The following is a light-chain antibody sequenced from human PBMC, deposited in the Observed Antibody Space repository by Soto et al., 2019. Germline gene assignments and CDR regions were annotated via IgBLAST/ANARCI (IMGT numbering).Light chain of an antibody. V-gene: IGKV4-1*01. Sequence: DIVMTQSPDSLALSLGERATINCKSSQSVLYSSNNKNYLAWYQQKPGQPPKLLIYWASTREYGVPDRFSGSGSGTDFTLNISSLQAEDVAVYYCQQYYTTLRTFGQGTKLEVK. CDR2: WAS. J-gene: IGKJ2*01. CDR1: QSVLYSSNNKNY. CDR3: QQYYTTLRT.